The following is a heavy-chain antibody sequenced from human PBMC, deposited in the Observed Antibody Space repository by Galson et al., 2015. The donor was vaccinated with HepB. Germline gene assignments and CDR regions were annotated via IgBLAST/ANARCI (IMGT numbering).Heavy chain of an antibody. J-gene: IGHJ4*02. CDR2: IKQDGSEK. CDR1: GFTFSSYW. CDR3: ARDNGYCGGDCYDY. V-gene: IGHV3-7*03. Sequence: SLRLSCAASGFTFSSYWMSWVRQAPGKGLEWVANIKQDGSEKYYVDSVKGRFTISRDNAKNSLYLQMNSLRAEDTAVYYCARDNGYCGGDCYDYWGQGTLVTVSS. D-gene: IGHD2-21*01.